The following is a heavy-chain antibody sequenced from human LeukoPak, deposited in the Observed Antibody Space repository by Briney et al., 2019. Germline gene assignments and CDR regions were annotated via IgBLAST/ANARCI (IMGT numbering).Heavy chain of an antibody. CDR2: ISYDGSNK. J-gene: IGHJ4*02. CDR1: GFTFSSYG. V-gene: IGHV3-30*03. CDR3: ARDPEWIQHALFDY. Sequence: GGSLRLSCAASGFTFSSYGMHWVRQAPGKGLEWVAVISYDGSNKYYADSVKGRFTISRDNSKNTLYLQMNSLRAEDTAVYYCARDPEWIQHALFDYWGQGTLVTVSS. D-gene: IGHD5-18*01.